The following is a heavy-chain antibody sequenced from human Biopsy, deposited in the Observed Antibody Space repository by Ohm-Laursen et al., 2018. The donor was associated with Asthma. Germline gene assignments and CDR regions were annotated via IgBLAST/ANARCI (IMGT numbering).Heavy chain of an antibody. V-gene: IGHV3-30*03. CDR3: ARSIYDFWSGYYGMDV. CDR1: GFSFNSYG. CDR2: MPFDGRQT. J-gene: IGHJ6*02. D-gene: IGHD3-3*01. Sequence: SLRLSCSASGFSFNSYGMHWVRQAPGKGLEWVAVMPFDGRQTYYADSVKGRFTISRDNSKNTLYLQMNSLRAEDTAVYYCARSIYDFWSGYYGMDVWGQGTTVTVSS.